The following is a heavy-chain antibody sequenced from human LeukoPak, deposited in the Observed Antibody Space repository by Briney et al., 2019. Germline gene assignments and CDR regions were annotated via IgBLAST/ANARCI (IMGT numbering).Heavy chain of an antibody. J-gene: IGHJ4*02. CDR2: INVNGGAM. Sequence: GGSLRLSCAASGFSFKDFYFSWIRQAPGKGLEWVSFINVNGGAMYYADFVKGRFTISRDNAKSSLYLEMNSLRVEDTAVYYCARGPRILAAGSYYFDYWGQGSLVTVSS. V-gene: IGHV3-11*01. CDR1: GFSFKDFY. D-gene: IGHD6-13*01. CDR3: ARGPRILAAGSYYFDY.